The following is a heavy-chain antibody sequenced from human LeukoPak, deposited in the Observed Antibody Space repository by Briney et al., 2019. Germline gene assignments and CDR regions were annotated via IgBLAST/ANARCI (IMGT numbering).Heavy chain of an antibody. Sequence: SETLSLTCTVSGYSISSGYYWGWIRQPPGKGLEWIGSIYHSGSTYYNPSLKSRVTISVDTSKNQFSLKLSSVTAADTAVYYCARDMPCSSTSCSYFDPWGQGTLVTVSS. V-gene: IGHV4-38-2*02. D-gene: IGHD2-2*01. CDR2: IYHSGST. J-gene: IGHJ5*02. CDR1: GYSISSGYY. CDR3: ARDMPCSSTSCSYFDP.